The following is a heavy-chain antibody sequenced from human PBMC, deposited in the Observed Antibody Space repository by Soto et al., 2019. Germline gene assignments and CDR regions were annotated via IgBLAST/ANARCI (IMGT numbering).Heavy chain of an antibody. J-gene: IGHJ5*02. CDR3: ARDPTSYSTTENWFDP. V-gene: IGHV3-48*02. Sequence: EVQLVESGGGLVQPGGSLRLSCAASGFTFSSYSMNWVRQAPGKGLEWVSYISSSSSTIYYADSVKGRFTISRDNAKNSLYRQMNSLRDEDTAVYYCARDPTSYSTTENWFDPWGQGTLVTVSS. CDR2: ISSSSSTI. D-gene: IGHD1-26*01. CDR1: GFTFSSYS.